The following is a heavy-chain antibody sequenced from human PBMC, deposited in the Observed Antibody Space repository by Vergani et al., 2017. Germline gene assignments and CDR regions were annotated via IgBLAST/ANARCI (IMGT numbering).Heavy chain of an antibody. J-gene: IGHJ3*01. CDR3: VHRLGYFDWDGAFDV. D-gene: IGHD3-9*01. V-gene: IGHV2-5*01. CDR1: GFSLTTGGEG. Sequence: QITLRESGPTLVKPTQTLTLTCTFSGFSLTTGGEGVGWIRQPPGRALEWLAFVYWNDDERYSPSLKSRVTITKDISKNEVILTMATMDPVVTATYYCVHRLGYFDWDGAFDVWGPGTMVTVSS. CDR2: VYWNDDE.